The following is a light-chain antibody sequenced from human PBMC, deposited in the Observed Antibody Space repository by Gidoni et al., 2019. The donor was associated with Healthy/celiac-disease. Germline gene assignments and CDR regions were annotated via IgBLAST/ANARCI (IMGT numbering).Light chain of an antibody. CDR2: GAS. J-gene: IGKJ4*01. Sequence: EIELTQSPGTLSLSPGERATLTCRASQSVSSSYLAWYQQTPGQAPRLLIYGASSRATGIPDRFSGSGSGTDFTLTISRLEPEDFAVYYCQQYGSSLALTFGGGTKVEIK. CDR1: QSVSSSY. V-gene: IGKV3-20*01. CDR3: QQYGSSLALT.